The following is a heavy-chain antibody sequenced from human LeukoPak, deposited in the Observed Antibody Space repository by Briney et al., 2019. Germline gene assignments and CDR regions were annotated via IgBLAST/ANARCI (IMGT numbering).Heavy chain of an antibody. V-gene: IGHV3-7*01. Sequence: PGGSLRLSCAASRFTFSNYWMTWVRQAPGKGLEWVANIKQDGSEKYYVDSVKGRFTISRDNAKNSLYLRMNSLRAEDTAVYYCAKRIQSAMATGYWGQGTLVTVSS. D-gene: IGHD5-18*01. J-gene: IGHJ4*02. CDR1: RFTFSNYW. CDR2: IKQDGSEK. CDR3: AKRIQSAMATGY.